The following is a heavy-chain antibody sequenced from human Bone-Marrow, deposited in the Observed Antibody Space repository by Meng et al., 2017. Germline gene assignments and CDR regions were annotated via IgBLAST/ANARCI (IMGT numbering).Heavy chain of an antibody. J-gene: IGHJ4*02. V-gene: IGHV3-72*01. CDR1: GFTFSSFY. CDR3: ARASCSTATCLDY. Sequence: GGSLRLSCAASGFTFSSFYMDWVRQAPGKGLEWVARIRNKANSHTTEYAASVRGRFTISRDDSRASLYLQMDSLKAEDSAVYYCARASCSTATCLDYWGRGTLVTVSS. CDR2: IRNKANSHTT. D-gene: IGHD2-2*01.